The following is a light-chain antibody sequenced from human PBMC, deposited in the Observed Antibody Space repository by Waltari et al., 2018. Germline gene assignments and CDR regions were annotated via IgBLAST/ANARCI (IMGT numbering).Light chain of an antibody. CDR1: SSDVGDYNY. CDR2: EVT. V-gene: IGLV2-8*01. Sequence: QSALTQPPSASGSPGQSVTISCTGTSSDVGDYNYVSWYQQHPGKAPKLMIYEVTKRPPGLPERFPGSKSGNTASLTVSGLQAEDEADYYCSSYAGSNNYVFGTGTKVTVL. J-gene: IGLJ1*01. CDR3: SSYAGSNNYV.